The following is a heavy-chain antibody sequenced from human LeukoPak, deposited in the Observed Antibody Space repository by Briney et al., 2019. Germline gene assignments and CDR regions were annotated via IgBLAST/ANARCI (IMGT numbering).Heavy chain of an antibody. V-gene: IGHV1-18*01. CDR2: ISAYNGNT. D-gene: IGHD5-18*01. J-gene: IGHJ6*03. CDR1: GYTFTSYG. Sequence: GASVKVSCKASGYTFTSYGISWVRQAPGQGLEWVGWISAYNGNTNYAQKLQGRVTMTTDTSTSTAYMELSSLRSDDTAVYYCARGGYSYGFDYYYYYMDVWGKGTTVTVSS. CDR3: ARGGYSYGFDYYYYYMDV.